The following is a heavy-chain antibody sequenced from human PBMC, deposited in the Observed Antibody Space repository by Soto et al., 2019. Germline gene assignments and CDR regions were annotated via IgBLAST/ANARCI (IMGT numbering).Heavy chain of an antibody. V-gene: IGHV1-69*13. CDR3: VRGQQLVLNWFDP. J-gene: IGHJ5*02. Sequence: SVKESFRGSFGTFRSYAISWVRQAPGQGLEWLGGIIPIFGTANYAQKFQGRVTITADESTSTAQMELSSLRSEDTAVYSCVRGQQLVLNWFDPWAQGTLVTVSS. CDR1: FGTFRSYA. D-gene: IGHD6-13*01. CDR2: IIPIFGTA.